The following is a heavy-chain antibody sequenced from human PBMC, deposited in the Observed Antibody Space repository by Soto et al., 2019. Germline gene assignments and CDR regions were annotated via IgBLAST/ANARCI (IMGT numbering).Heavy chain of an antibody. J-gene: IGHJ4*02. D-gene: IGHD5-18*01. CDR2: ISSSSSYI. V-gene: IGHV3-21*01. CDR3: ARVLAFGGYRHFDY. Sequence: PGGSLRLSCAASGFTFSSYSMNWVRQAPGKGLEWVSSISSSSSYIYYADSVKGRFTISRDNAKNSLYLQMNSLRAEDTAVYYCARVLAFGGYRHFDYWGQGTLVTVSS. CDR1: GFTFSSYS.